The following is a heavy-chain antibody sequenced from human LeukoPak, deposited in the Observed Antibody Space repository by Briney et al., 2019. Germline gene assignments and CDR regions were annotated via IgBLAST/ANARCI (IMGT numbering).Heavy chain of an antibody. CDR2: MNPNSGNT. Sequence: ASVKVSCKASGYTFSSHDINWVRQVPGHGLEWLGWMNPNSGNTGYAQKFQGRVAMTRDSSIGTAYLELSSLSSDDTAVYYCVRGDNVVSTAXLLLRYWGQGTLVAVSS. D-gene: IGHD2-21*02. CDR3: VRGDNVVSTAXLLLRY. V-gene: IGHV1-8*01. CDR1: GYTFSSHD. J-gene: IGHJ1*01.